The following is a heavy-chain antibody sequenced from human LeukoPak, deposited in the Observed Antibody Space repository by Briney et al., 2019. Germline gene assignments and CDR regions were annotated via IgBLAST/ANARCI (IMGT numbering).Heavy chain of an antibody. CDR1: GFTFSSYA. J-gene: IGHJ6*02. CDR3: AKDWGVGGGYRLCGPYYYYYGMDV. CDR2: ISGSGGRT. V-gene: IGHV3-23*01. Sequence: PGGSLRLSCAASGFTFSSYAMSWVRQPPGKGLEWVSAISGSGGRTFYADSVKGRFTISRDNSKNTLYLQMNSLTAEDTAVYYCAKDWGVGGGYRLCGPYYYYYGMDVWGQGTTVTVSS. D-gene: IGHD5-18*01.